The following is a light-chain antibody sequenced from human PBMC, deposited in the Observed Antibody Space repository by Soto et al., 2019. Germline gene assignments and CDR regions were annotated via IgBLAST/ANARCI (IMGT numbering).Light chain of an antibody. CDR1: HDISNS. V-gene: IGKV1-33*01. CDR2: DTS. Sequence: DIQMTQSPSSLSASVGNRVTITCQASHDISNSLNWFQQKPGKAPKLLIYDTSNLETGVPSRFSGSGSGTDFSFTISSLQPEDIATYYCQQYDNLPYTFGQGTNLEIK. CDR3: QQYDNLPYT. J-gene: IGKJ2*01.